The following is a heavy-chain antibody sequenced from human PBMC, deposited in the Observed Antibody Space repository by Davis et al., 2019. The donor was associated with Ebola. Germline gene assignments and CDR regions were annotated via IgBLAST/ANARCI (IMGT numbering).Heavy chain of an antibody. CDR2: IYYRGTT. V-gene: IGHV4-39*07. CDR1: GGSISSNNYY. Sequence: SETLSLTCTVSGGSISSNNYYWGWIRQPPGKGLEWIGSIYYRGTTYYTPSLKSRASISVDTSQNQFSLKLNSVTAADTAVYFCARWNYHVLWGGWFDPWGQGTLVTVSS. J-gene: IGHJ5*02. D-gene: IGHD3-9*01. CDR3: ARWNYHVLWGGWFDP.